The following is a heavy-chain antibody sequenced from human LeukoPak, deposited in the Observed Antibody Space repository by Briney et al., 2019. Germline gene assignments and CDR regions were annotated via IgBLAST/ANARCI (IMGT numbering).Heavy chain of an antibody. CDR3: ATEVCGGDCYSLAY. CDR1: GGSISSGSYY. J-gene: IGHJ4*02. V-gene: IGHV4-61*02. D-gene: IGHD2-21*02. CDR2: IYTSGST. Sequence: SQTLSLTCTVSGGSISSGSYYWSWIRQPAGKRLEWIGRIYTSGSTNYNPSLKSRVTISVDTSKNQFSLKLSSVTAADTAVYYCATEVCGGDCYSLAYWGQGTLVTVSS.